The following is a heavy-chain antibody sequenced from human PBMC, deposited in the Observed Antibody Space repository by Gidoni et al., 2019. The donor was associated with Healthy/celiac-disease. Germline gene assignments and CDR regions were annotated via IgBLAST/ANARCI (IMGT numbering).Heavy chain of an antibody. V-gene: IGHV1-2*02. J-gene: IGHJ4*02. CDR1: GYTFTGYY. Sequence: QVQLVQSGAEVKKPGASVTVSCKASGYTFTGYYMHWVRQAPGQGREWMGWINPNSGGTNYAQKFQCRVTMTRYTSISTSYTELSRLRSDDTAVYYCARLDIVVVPAARDYWGQGTLVTVSS. D-gene: IGHD2-2*01. CDR2: INPNSGGT. CDR3: ARLDIVVVPAARDY.